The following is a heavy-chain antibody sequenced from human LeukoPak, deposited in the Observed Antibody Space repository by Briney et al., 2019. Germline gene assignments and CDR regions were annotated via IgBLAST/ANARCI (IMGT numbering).Heavy chain of an antibody. CDR1: GGSFSGYY. J-gene: IGHJ2*01. V-gene: IGHV4-34*01. CDR3: ARGRGGIARKYDSSATRYFDL. D-gene: IGHD3-22*01. CDR2: INHSGST. Sequence: SETLSLTCAVYGGSFSGYYWSWIRQPPGKGLEWVGEINHSGSTNYNPSLKSRATISLDTSKNQFSLKLSSVTAADTAVYYCARGRGGIARKYDSSATRYFDLWGRGTLVNVSS.